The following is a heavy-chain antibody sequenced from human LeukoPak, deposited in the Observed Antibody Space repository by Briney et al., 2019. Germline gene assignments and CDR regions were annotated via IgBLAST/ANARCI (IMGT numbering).Heavy chain of an antibody. D-gene: IGHD6-6*01. CDR3: ARGGGYSSSSPPDAFDI. Sequence: PGGSLRLSCAASGFTFSSDAMSWVRQAPGKGLVWVSRINTDGSSTSYADSVKGRFTISRDNAKNTLYLQMNSLRAEDTAVYYCARGGGYSSSSPPDAFDIWGQGTMVTVSS. J-gene: IGHJ3*02. V-gene: IGHV3-74*01. CDR1: GFTFSSDA. CDR2: INTDGSST.